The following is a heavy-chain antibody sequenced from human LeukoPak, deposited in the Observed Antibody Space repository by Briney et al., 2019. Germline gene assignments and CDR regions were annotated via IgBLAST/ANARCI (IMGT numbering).Heavy chain of an antibody. V-gene: IGHV1-69*01. D-gene: IGHD3-22*01. Sequence: SVKVSCKASGGTFSSYAIGWVRQAPGQGLEWMGGIIPIFGTANYAQKFQGRVTITADESTSTAYMELSSLRSEDTAVYYCARDRFKGYYYDSSGLDYWGQGTLVTVSS. J-gene: IGHJ4*02. CDR3: ARDRFKGYYYDSSGLDY. CDR1: GGTFSSYA. CDR2: IIPIFGTA.